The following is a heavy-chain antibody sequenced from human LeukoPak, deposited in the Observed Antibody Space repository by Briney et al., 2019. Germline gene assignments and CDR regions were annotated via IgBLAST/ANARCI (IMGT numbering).Heavy chain of an antibody. CDR2: IYTRGST. J-gene: IGHJ6*03. V-gene: IGHV4-4*09. Sequence: SETLSLTCTVAGGSISSYSWSWIRQLPGGGLEWIGYIYTRGSTNYNPSLKSRVTISVDTSKNQFSLKLSSVTAADTAVYYCARRGSSQNYYHYMDVWGKGTTVTVSS. CDR1: GGSISSYS. D-gene: IGHD2-2*01. CDR3: ARRGSSQNYYHYMDV.